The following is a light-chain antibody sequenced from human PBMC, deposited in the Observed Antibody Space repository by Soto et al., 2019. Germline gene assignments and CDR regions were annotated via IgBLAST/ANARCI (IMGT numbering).Light chain of an antibody. CDR3: QQYDNWPPGT. V-gene: IGKV1-9*01. J-gene: IGKJ1*01. CDR1: QGISSY. Sequence: DIQLTQSPSFLSASVGDRVTITCRASQGISSYLAWYQQKPGKAPKLLIYAASTLQSGVPSRFSGSGSGTEFTLTISSLQPEDFATYYCQQYDNWPPGTFGQGTKVEIK. CDR2: AAS.